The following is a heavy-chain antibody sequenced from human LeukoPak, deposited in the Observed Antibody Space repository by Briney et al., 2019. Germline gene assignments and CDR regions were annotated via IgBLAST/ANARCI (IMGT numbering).Heavy chain of an antibody. J-gene: IGHJ4*02. CDR1: GGSFSGYY. CDR2: IYYSGST. V-gene: IGHV4-34*01. CDR3: ARVFYKFDY. Sequence: SETLSLTCAVYGGSFSGYYWSWIRQPPGKGLEWIGSIYYSGSTYYNPSLKSRVTISVDTSKNQFSLKLSSVTAADTAVYYCARVFYKFDYWGQGTLVTVSS. D-gene: IGHD1-1*01.